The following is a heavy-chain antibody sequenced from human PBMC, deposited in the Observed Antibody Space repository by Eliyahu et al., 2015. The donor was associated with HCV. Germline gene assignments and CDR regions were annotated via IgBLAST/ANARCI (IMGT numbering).Heavy chain of an antibody. CDR3: ARNDTSYSGYIDY. Sequence: QVQLQESGPGLVKPSETLSLTCXVSGGSITSHYWXWIRQPPGKGLEWLGYIYYSGSTNYSPSLKSRVTISIDTSKNQFSLKLRSVTAADTAVYYCARNDTSYSGYIDYWGQGTLVTVSS. J-gene: IGHJ4*02. V-gene: IGHV4-59*11. CDR1: GGSITSHY. D-gene: IGHD3-10*01. CDR2: IYYSGST.